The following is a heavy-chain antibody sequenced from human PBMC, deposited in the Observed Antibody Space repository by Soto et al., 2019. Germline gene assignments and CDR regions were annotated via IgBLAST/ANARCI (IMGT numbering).Heavy chain of an antibody. J-gene: IGHJ3*01. Sequence: QVQLQESGPGLVKPSETLSLICAGSAVSINSYYWSWIRQPPGKALEWIGYIYYSGTTNYNPSLKSRVTISVDTSKNQFSLRLSSVTAADTAVYYCARAGGRYAITAYDVWGPGTLVTVSS. CDR3: ARAGGRYAITAYDV. CDR2: IYYSGTT. V-gene: IGHV4-59*01. D-gene: IGHD1-26*01. CDR1: AVSINSYY.